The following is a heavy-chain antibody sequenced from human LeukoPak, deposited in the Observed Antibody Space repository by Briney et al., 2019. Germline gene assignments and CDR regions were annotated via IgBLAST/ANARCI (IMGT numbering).Heavy chain of an antibody. J-gene: IGHJ3*02. CDR2: ISAYNGNT. CDR1: GYTFTSYG. D-gene: IGHD2-2*01. V-gene: IGHV1-18*04. Sequence: ASVKVSCKASGYTFTSYGISWVRQAPGQGLEWMGWISAYNGNTNYAQKLQGRVTMTTGTSTSTAYMELRSLRSDDTAVYYCARDTCSSTSCHTPGVDAFDIWGQGTMVTVSS. CDR3: ARDTCSSTSCHTPGVDAFDI.